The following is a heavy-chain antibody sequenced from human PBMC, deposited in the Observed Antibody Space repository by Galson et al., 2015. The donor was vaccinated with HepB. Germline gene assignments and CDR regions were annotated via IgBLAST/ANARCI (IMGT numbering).Heavy chain of an antibody. D-gene: IGHD3-16*01. CDR3: ARVTTPSGVQAYASVWGNDRSISGPFDY. J-gene: IGHJ4*02. CDR1: GCTFSSYA. Sequence: SVKVSCKASGCTFSSYAISWVRQAPGQGLEWMGRIIPIIGIANYAQNLQGRVTITADKSTSTAYMELSSLRSEDTAVYYCARVTTPSGVQAYASVWGNDRSISGPFDYCDQTTLVTVSS. V-gene: IGHV1-69*04. CDR2: IIPIIGIA.